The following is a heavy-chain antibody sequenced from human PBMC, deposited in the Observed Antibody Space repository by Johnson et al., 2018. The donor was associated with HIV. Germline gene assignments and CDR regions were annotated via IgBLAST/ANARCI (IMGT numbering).Heavy chain of an antibody. CDR1: GFTFSSYG. D-gene: IGHD3-22*01. J-gene: IGHJ3*02. Sequence: QVQLVESGGGVVQPGRSLRLSCAASGFTFSSYGMHWVRQAPGKGLEWVAVISYDGSNKYYADSVKGRFTISRDNSKRTLYLQTNSLRAEDTAVYYCARGESIYYDNSDYAFDIWGQGTMVTVSS. CDR2: ISYDGSNK. CDR3: ARGESIYYDNSDYAFDI. V-gene: IGHV3-30*03.